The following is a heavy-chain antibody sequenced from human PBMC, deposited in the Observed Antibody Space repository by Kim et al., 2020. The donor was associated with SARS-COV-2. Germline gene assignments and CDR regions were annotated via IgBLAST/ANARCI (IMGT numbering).Heavy chain of an antibody. Sequence: SETLSLTCAVYGGSFSGYYWSWIRQPPGKGLEWIGEINHSGSTNYNPSLKSRVTISVDTSKNQFSLKLSSVTAADTAVYYCARGYCSGGSCSKLFDYWGQGTLGTVSS. J-gene: IGHJ4*02. CDR3: ARGYCSGGSCSKLFDY. CDR2: INHSGST. V-gene: IGHV4-34*01. D-gene: IGHD2-15*01. CDR1: GGSFSGYY.